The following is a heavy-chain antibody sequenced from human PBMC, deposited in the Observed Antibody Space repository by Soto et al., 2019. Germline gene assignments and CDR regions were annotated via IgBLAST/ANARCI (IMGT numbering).Heavy chain of an antibody. Sequence: GASVKVSCKASGGTFSSYAISWVRQAPGQGLEWMGGIIPIFGTANYAQKFQGRVAITADESTSTAYMELSSLRSEATAVYYCANSCSSPSCYMGLRCTFSPCGQGTLITFSS. V-gene: IGHV1-69*13. D-gene: IGHD2-2*02. CDR1: GGTFSSYA. CDR3: ANSCSSPSCYMGLRCTFSP. CDR2: IIPIFGTA. J-gene: IGHJ5*02.